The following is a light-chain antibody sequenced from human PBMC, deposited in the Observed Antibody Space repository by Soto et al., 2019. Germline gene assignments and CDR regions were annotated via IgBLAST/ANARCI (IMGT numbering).Light chain of an antibody. CDR2: EVS. J-gene: IGLJ1*01. V-gene: IGLV2-14*01. Sequence: QSVLTQPASVSGSPGQSITISCTGTSSDVGGYNWVSWYQQLPDRAPKLLISEVSIRPSGVSGRFTGSKSGNTASLTISGLLAEDGGDYFCASYTSRATDVFGTGTKVTVL. CDR1: SSDVGGYNW. CDR3: ASYTSRATDV.